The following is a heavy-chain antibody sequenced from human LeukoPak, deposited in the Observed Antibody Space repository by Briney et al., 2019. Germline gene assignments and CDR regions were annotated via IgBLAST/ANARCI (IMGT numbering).Heavy chain of an antibody. Sequence: SETLSLTCTVSGGSISSGDYYWSWIRQHPGKGLEWIGHIYYSGSTYYNPSLKSRVTISVDTSKNQFSLKLSSVTAADTAVYYCARAITVAGTTMFDPWGQGTLVTVSS. CDR2: IYYSGST. V-gene: IGHV4-31*03. D-gene: IGHD6-19*01. CDR3: ARAITVAGTTMFDP. J-gene: IGHJ5*02. CDR1: GGSISSGDYY.